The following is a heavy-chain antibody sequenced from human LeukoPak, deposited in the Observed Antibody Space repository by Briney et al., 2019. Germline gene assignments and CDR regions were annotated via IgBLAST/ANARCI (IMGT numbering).Heavy chain of an antibody. D-gene: IGHD2-2*01. CDR2: FDPEDGET. Sequence: ASVKVSCKVSGYTLTELSMHWVRQAPGKGLEWMGGFDPEDGETIYAQKFQGRVTMTEDTSTDTAYMGLSSLRSEDTAVYYCATFKIGYCSSTSCPYYYYGMDVWGQGSTVTVSS. V-gene: IGHV1-24*01. CDR3: ATFKIGYCSSTSCPYYYYGMDV. CDR1: GYTLTELS. J-gene: IGHJ6*02.